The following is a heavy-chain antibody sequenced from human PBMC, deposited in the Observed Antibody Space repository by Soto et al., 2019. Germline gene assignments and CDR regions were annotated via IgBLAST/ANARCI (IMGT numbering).Heavy chain of an antibody. CDR2: ISGSGGNT. Sequence: EVQLLESGGDLVQPGGSLRLSCAASGFTFSSYAMNWVRQAPGQGLEWVSAISGSGGNTFYADSVKGRFTISRDNSKNTLFLPMHSLRAEDTDIYYCAMLNSGSYSYHGMDVWGQGTTVTVSS. V-gene: IGHV3-23*01. CDR3: AMLNSGSYSYHGMDV. J-gene: IGHJ6*02. D-gene: IGHD1-26*01. CDR1: GFTFSSYA.